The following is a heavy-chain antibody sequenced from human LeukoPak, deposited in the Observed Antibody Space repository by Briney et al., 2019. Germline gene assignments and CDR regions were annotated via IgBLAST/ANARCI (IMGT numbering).Heavy chain of an antibody. V-gene: IGHV3-48*03. Sequence: GGSLRLSCAASGFTFSSYEMNWVRQAPGKGLEWVPYISSSGSTIYCADSVKGRFTISRDNAKNSLYLQMNSLRAEDTAVYYCASVSSIAGRPLGYWGQGTLVTVSS. CDR2: ISSSGSTI. CDR3: ASVSSIAGRPLGY. J-gene: IGHJ4*02. D-gene: IGHD6-6*01. CDR1: GFTFSSYE.